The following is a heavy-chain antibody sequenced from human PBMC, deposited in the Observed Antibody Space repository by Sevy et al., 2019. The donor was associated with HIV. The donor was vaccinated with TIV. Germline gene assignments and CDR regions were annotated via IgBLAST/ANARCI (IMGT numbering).Heavy chain of an antibody. CDR3: ATGVVVPAAPYYYYYYGMDV. V-gene: IGHV1-24*01. Sequence: FSCKVSGYTLTELSMHWVRQAPGKGLEWMGGFDPEDGETIYAQKFQGRVTMTEDTSTDTAYMELSSLRSEDTAVYYCATGVVVPAAPYYYYYYGMDVWGQWTTVTVSS. J-gene: IGHJ6*02. CDR2: FDPEDGET. CDR1: GYTLTELS. D-gene: IGHD2-2*01.